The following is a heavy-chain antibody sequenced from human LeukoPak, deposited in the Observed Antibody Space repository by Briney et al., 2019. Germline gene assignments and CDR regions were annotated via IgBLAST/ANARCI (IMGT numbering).Heavy chain of an antibody. CDR2: INEHGTDS. D-gene: IGHD6-13*01. J-gene: IGHJ4*02. Sequence: WGSLRLSCTASGFTFSGHWIHWVRQAPGMGLVWVSRINEHGTDSMYAESVKGRFTISRDNAKNSLYLQMNSLRAEDTAVYYCARDYSSSWYVRGYFDYWGQGTLVTASS. CDR1: GFTFSGHW. CDR3: ARDYSSSWYVRGYFDY. V-gene: IGHV3-74*03.